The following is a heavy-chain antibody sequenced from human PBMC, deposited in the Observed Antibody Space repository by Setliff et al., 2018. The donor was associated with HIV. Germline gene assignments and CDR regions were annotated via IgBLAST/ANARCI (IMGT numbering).Heavy chain of an antibody. V-gene: IGHV4-61*01. Sequence: SETLSLTCTVSGGSVGSGSYYWSWIRQSPGKGLEWIGYIYYSGITTYNPSLKSRVTISVDTSKNQFSLKLSSVTAADTAVYYCARDGRDRTTVTIYSLYGMDVWGQGTTVTVSS. CDR2: IYYSGIT. CDR1: GGSVGSGSYY. D-gene: IGHD4-17*01. CDR3: ARDGRDRTTVTIYSLYGMDV. J-gene: IGHJ6*02.